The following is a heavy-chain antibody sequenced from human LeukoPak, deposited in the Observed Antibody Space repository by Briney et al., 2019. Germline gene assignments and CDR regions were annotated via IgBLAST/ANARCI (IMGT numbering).Heavy chain of an antibody. CDR3: ARSYDSSYDAFDI. V-gene: IGHV4-59*01. CDR2: IYYSGST. J-gene: IGHJ3*02. D-gene: IGHD3-22*01. CDR1: GGSISSYY. Sequence: SETLSLTCTVSGGSISSYYLSWIRQPPGKGLEWIGYIYYSGSTNYNPSLKSRVTISVDTSKNQFSLKLSSVTAADTAVYYCARSYDSSYDAFDIWGQGTMVTVSS.